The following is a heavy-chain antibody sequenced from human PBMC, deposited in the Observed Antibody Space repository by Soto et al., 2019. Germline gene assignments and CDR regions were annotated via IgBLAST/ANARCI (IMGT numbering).Heavy chain of an antibody. Sequence: QVQLQESGPGLVKPSQTLSLTCTVSGGSISSGDYYWSWIRQPPGKGLEWIGYIYYSGSTYYNSSLKSRGIISGDTAKDQVPLEAGSWTGADTAGYFLARGGYGGGMDGWGQGTTVTVSS. V-gene: IGHV4-30-4*01. CDR3: ARGGYGGGMDG. CDR1: GGSISSGDYY. D-gene: IGHD5-18*01. CDR2: IYYSGST. J-gene: IGHJ6*02.